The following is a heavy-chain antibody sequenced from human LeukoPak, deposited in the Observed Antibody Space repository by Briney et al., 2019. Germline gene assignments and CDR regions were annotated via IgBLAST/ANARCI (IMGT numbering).Heavy chain of an antibody. CDR2: INPNSGET. J-gene: IGHJ4*02. D-gene: IGHD4-11*01. Sequence: GASVKVSCKTSGYTFTDYYIHWVRQAPGQGLKWMGWINPNSGETNSAQKFQGRVTMTGDTSISTAYMELNRVTSDDTAVYYCARDRDYSNTERGFDYWGQGTLVTVSS. V-gene: IGHV1-2*02. CDR3: ARDRDYSNTERGFDY. CDR1: GYTFTDYY.